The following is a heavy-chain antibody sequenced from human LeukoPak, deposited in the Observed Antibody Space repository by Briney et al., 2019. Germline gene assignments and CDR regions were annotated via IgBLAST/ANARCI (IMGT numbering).Heavy chain of an antibody. CDR2: IYYTGTT. V-gene: IGHV4-31*02. D-gene: IGHD2-2*02. Sequence: PSETLSLTCTVPGGSISRGGYYWSWIRQHPGKGLEWIAYIYYTGTTNSIPSLRSRVMVSADTSKNQFSLRLSSVTAADTAVYYCARTSNIYGGFYMDVWGKGTTVTVSS. CDR3: ARTSNIYGGFYMDV. J-gene: IGHJ6*03. CDR1: GGSISRGGYY.